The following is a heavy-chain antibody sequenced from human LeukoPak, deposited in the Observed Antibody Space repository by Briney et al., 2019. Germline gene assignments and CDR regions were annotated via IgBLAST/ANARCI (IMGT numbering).Heavy chain of an antibody. Sequence: GGSLRLSCAAPGFTFSSYAMSWVRQAPGKGLEWVSAISGSGGSTYYADSVKGRFTISRDNSKNTLYLQMNSLRAEDTAVYYCAKVMVPAATPRYMDVWGQGTTVTVSS. J-gene: IGHJ6*03. V-gene: IGHV3-23*01. D-gene: IGHD2-2*01. CDR1: GFTFSSYA. CDR2: ISGSGGST. CDR3: AKVMVPAATPRYMDV.